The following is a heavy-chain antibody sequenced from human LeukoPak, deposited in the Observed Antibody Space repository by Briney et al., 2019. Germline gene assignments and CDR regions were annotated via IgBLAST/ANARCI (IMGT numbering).Heavy chain of an antibody. CDR2: ISGSGGST. V-gene: IGHV3-23*01. J-gene: IGHJ4*02. D-gene: IGHD1-26*01. CDR1: GFTFSSYA. CDR3: AQPIVGATYIDY. Sequence: PGGSLRLSCAASGFTFSSYAMSWVRQAPGKGLEWVSAISGSGGSTYYADSVKGRFTISRDNSKNTLYLQMNSLRAEDTAVYYCAQPIVGATYIDYWGQGTLVTVSS.